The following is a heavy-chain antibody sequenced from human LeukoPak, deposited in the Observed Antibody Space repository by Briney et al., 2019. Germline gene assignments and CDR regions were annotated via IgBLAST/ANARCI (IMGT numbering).Heavy chain of an antibody. J-gene: IGHJ4*02. CDR3: AREMATIEGFDY. CDR2: INPNSGGT. V-gene: IGHV1-2*02. CDR1: GYTFTSYG. Sequence: ASVKVSCKASGYTFTSYGISWVRQAPGQGLEWMGWINPNSGGTNYAQKFQGRVTMTRDTSISTAYMELSRLRSDDTAVYYCAREMATIEGFDYWGQGTLVTVSS. D-gene: IGHD5-24*01.